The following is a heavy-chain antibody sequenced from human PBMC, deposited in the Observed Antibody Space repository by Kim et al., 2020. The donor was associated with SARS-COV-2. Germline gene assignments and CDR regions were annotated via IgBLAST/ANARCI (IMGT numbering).Heavy chain of an antibody. J-gene: IGHJ6*02. V-gene: IGHV1-24*01. CDR1: GYTLTELS. CDR3: ATTPIAAAGTKYYYGMDV. CDR2: FDPEDGET. D-gene: IGHD6-13*01. Sequence: ASVKVSCKVSGYTLTELSMHWVRQAPGKGLEWMGGFDPEDGETIYAQKFQGRVTMTEDTSTDTAYMELSGLRSEDTAVYYCATTPIAAAGTKYYYGMDVWGQGTTVTVSS.